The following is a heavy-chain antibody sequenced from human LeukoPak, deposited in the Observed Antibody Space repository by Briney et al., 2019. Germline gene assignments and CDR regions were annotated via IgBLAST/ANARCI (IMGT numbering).Heavy chain of an antibody. CDR2: ISSSSSTI. CDR3: ARAYSSSSGRDAFDS. CDR1: GFTFNSYN. D-gene: IGHD6-6*01. V-gene: IGHV3-48*02. Sequence: PGGSLRLSCAAFGFTFNSYNMNWVRQAPGKGLEWVSYISSSSSTIYYADSVKGRFAISRDSAKTSLFLQMNSLRDEDTAVYYCARAYSSSSGRDAFDSWGLGTLVTVSS. J-gene: IGHJ3*02.